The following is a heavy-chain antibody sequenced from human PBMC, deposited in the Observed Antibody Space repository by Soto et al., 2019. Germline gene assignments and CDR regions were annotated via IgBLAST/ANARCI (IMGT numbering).Heavy chain of an antibody. CDR3: AIGVNIVLVPAAIPGTSSYFDY. CDR2: IITIIDTA. J-gene: IGHJ4*02. CDR1: EGTFSSYA. V-gene: IGHV1-69*13. D-gene: IGHD2-2*02. Sequence: GASVKVSCQASEGTFSSYAIIWVRQAPGQGLKWMGGIITIIDTANYAQKYQGRVTITAAESTSTDYTELSSLRSEDTAVYYCAIGVNIVLVPAAIPGTSSYFDYWGQGTLVTVSS.